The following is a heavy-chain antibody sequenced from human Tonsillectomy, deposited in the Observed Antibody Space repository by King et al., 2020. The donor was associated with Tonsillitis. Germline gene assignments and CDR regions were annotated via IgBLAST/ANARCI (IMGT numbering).Heavy chain of an antibody. V-gene: IGHV3-23*04. CDR3: AKDRIAAVGPYDAFDI. CDR1: GFTFSGYA. CDR2: IGGSGGST. J-gene: IGHJ3*02. D-gene: IGHD6-13*01. Sequence: VQLVESGGGLVQPGGSLRLSCAASGFTFSGYAMNWVRQAPGKGLEWVSSIGGSGGSTNYADSVKGRFTISRDNSKNTRYLQLNSLRAEDTAVYYCAKDRIAAVGPYDAFDIWGQGTMVTVSS.